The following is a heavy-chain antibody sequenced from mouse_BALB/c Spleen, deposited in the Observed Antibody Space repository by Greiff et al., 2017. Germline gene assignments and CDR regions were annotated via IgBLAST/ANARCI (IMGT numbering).Heavy chain of an antibody. CDR2: ISSGGSYT. J-gene: IGHJ4*01. CDR1: GFTFSSYG. Sequence: EVQGVESGGDLVKPGGSLKLSCAASGFTFSSYGMSWVRQTPDKRLEWVATISSGGSYTYYPDSVKGRFTISRDNAKNTLYLQMSSLKSEDTAMYYCARHRATPYAMDYWGQGTSVTVSS. D-gene: IGHD3-1*01. CDR3: ARHRATPYAMDY. V-gene: IGHV5-6*01.